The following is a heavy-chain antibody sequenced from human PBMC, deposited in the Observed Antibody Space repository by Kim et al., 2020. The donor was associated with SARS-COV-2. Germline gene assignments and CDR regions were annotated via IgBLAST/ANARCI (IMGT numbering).Heavy chain of an antibody. CDR2: IKQDGSEK. CDR1: GFTFSSYW. Sequence: GGSLRLSCAASGFTFSSYWMSWVRQAPGKGLEWVANIKQDGSEKYYVDSVKGRFTISRDNAKNSLYLQMNSLRAEDTAVYYCARAETQLWPLPGVYFDYWGQGTLVTVSS. V-gene: IGHV3-7*01. CDR3: ARAETQLWPLPGVYFDY. D-gene: IGHD5-18*01. J-gene: IGHJ4*02.